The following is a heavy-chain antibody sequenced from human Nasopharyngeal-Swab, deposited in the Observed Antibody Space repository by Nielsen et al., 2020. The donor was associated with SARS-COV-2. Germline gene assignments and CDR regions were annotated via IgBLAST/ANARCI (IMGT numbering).Heavy chain of an antibody. CDR3: VTVKTYYYDSSGDRGDAFDI. Sequence: SVKVSCKASGGTFSSYAISWVRQAPGQGLEWMGGIIPIFGTANYAQKFQGRVAITADKSTSTAYMELSSLRSEDTAVYYCVTVKTYYYDSSGDRGDAFDIWGQGTMVTVSS. CDR1: GGTFSSYA. D-gene: IGHD3-22*01. CDR2: IIPIFGTA. J-gene: IGHJ3*02. V-gene: IGHV1-69*06.